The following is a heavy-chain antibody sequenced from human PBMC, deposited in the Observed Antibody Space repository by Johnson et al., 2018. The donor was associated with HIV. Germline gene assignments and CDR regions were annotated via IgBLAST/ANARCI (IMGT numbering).Heavy chain of an antibody. CDR3: ARVLIVVVVAAEIDAFDI. D-gene: IGHD2-15*01. J-gene: IGHJ3*02. CDR2: LFSGGSI. CDR1: GFTVSSYY. Sequence: VQLVESGGGLVQPGGSLRLSCAASGFTVSSYYMSWVRQAPGKGLEWVSVLFSGGSIYFADSVKGRFTISRDNSKNTLYLQMNSLRAEDTALYYCARVLIVVVVAAEIDAFDIWGQGTMVTVSS. V-gene: IGHV3-66*01.